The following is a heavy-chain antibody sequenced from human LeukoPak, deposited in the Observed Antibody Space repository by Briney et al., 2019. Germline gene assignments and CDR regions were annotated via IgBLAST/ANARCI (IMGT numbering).Heavy chain of an antibody. CDR3: ARDRKAATGALDY. CDR1: GFTFNNYA. Sequence: GGSLRLSCAASGFTFNNYAMHWVRQAPGKGLEWVAVISYDGSNKYQADSVKGRFSISRDNSKNTLYLQMNSLRVEDMAVYYCARDRKAATGALDYWGQGTLVTVSS. D-gene: IGHD3-9*01. CDR2: ISYDGSNK. V-gene: IGHV3-30*04. J-gene: IGHJ4*02.